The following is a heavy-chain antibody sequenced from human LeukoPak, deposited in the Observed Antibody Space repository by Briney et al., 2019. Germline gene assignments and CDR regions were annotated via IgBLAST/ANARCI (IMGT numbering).Heavy chain of an antibody. D-gene: IGHD5-18*01. CDR1: GGSISSYY. Sequence: SETLSLTCTVSGGSISSYYWSWIRQPPGKGLEWIGYIYYSGSTNYNPSLKSRLTISVDTSKNQFSLKLSSVTAADTAVYYCARHETALFDYWGQGTLVTVSS. CDR2: IYYSGST. CDR3: ARHETALFDY. V-gene: IGHV4-59*08. J-gene: IGHJ4*02.